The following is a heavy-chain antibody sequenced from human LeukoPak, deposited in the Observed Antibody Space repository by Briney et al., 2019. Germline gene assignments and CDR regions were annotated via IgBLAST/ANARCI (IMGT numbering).Heavy chain of an antibody. CDR2: IYYSGST. Sequence: SETLSLTCIVSGGSISSNSYYWGWIRQPPGKGLEWIGSIYYSGSTYYNPSLKSRVTISVDTSKNQFSLKLTSVTAADTAVYYCARTTEGGYTYGYFYYYYMDVWGKGTTVTVSS. J-gene: IGHJ6*03. V-gene: IGHV4-39*07. D-gene: IGHD5-18*01. CDR1: GGSISSNSYY. CDR3: ARTTEGGYTYGYFYYYYMDV.